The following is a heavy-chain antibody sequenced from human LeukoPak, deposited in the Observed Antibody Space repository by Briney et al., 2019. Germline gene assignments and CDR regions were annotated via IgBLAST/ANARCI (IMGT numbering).Heavy chain of an antibody. V-gene: IGHV4-59*08. CDR2: IYYSGST. J-gene: IGHJ5*02. CDR1: GGSISSYY. D-gene: IGHD6-19*01. CDR3: ASWDSEQWTFGP. Sequence: PSETLSLTCTVSGGSISSYYWSWIRQPPGKGLEWIGYIYYSGSTNYNPSLKSRVTISVDTSKNQFSLKLSSVTAADTAVYYCASWDSEQWTFGPWGQGTLVTVSS.